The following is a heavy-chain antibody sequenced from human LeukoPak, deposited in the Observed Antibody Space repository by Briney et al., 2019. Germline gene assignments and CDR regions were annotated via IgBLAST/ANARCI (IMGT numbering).Heavy chain of an antibody. D-gene: IGHD4-17*01. V-gene: IGHV1-18*01. J-gene: IGHJ4*02. Sequence: ASVKVSCKASGYTFTSYGISWVRQAPGQGLEWMGWISAYNGNTNYAQKLQGRVTMTTDTSTSTAYMELRSLRSDDTAVYYCARDPTGFYGDYVYDYFDYWGQGTLVTVSS. CDR3: ARDPTGFYGDYVYDYFDY. CDR2: ISAYNGNT. CDR1: GYTFTSYG.